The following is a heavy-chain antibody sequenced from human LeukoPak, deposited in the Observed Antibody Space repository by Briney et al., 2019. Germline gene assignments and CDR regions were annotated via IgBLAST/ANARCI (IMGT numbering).Heavy chain of an antibody. Sequence: SETLSLTCTVSGGSISNYYWSWIRQPPGKGLEWIGYIYYSGSTNYNPSLKSRVTISVDTSKNQFSLKLSYVTVADTAVYYCARRNYGDSDDVFDIWGQGTTVTVSS. CDR2: IYYSGST. D-gene: IGHD4-17*01. V-gene: IGHV4-59*12. J-gene: IGHJ3*02. CDR3: ARRNYGDSDDVFDI. CDR1: GGSISNYY.